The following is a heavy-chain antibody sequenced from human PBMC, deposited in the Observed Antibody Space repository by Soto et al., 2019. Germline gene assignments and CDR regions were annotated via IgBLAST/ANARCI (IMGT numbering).Heavy chain of an antibody. CDR1: GFTFSIYA. CDR2: ISYDGSNK. D-gene: IGHD3-3*01. Sequence: GGSLRLSCAASGFTFSIYAMHWVRQAPGKGLEWVAVISYDGSNKYYADSVKGRFTISRDNSKNTLYLQMNSLRAEDTAVYYCARHKRDLRFLEWSYYFDYWGQGTLVT. V-gene: IGHV3-30-3*01. J-gene: IGHJ4*02. CDR3: ARHKRDLRFLEWSYYFDY.